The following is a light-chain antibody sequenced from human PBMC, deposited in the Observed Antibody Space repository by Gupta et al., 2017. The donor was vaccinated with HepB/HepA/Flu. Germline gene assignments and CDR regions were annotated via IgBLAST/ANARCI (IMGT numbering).Light chain of an antibody. CDR1: QSIGDS. J-gene: IGKJ2*02. CDR3: QQRRSLPCT. V-gene: IGKV6D-21*02. Sequence: DIVLTQSPDFQSVTPKEKVTITCRASQSIGDSFHWYQQKQAQQPKLLIKYAAQTSAGVPARGSGSGSGTEYTLTITSLEAEDASVYYCQQRRSLPCTFGQGTKVEI. CDR2: YAA.